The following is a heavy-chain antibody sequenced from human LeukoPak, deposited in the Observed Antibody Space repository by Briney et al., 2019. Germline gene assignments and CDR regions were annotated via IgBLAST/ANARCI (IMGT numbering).Heavy chain of an antibody. CDR1: GYTFTGYY. V-gene: IGHV1-2*06. CDR2: INPNSGGT. CDR3: ARGSPTYYYDSSGYYYDWFDP. D-gene: IGHD3-22*01. Sequence: ASVKVSCKASGYTFTGYYMHWVRQAPGQGLEWMGRINPNSGGTNYAQKFQGRVTMTRDMSISTAYMELSRLRSDDTAVYYCARGSPTYYYDSSGYYYDWFDPWGQGTLVTVSS. J-gene: IGHJ5*02.